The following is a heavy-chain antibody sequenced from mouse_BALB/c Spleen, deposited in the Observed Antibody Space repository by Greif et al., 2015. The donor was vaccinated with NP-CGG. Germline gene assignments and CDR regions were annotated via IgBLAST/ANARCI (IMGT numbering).Heavy chain of an antibody. V-gene: IGHV1-18*01. D-gene: IGHD1-2*01. J-gene: IGHJ3*01. CDR2: INPDNGGT. Sequence: EVQLQQSGPELVKPGASVKIPCKASGYTFTDYNMDWVKQSHGKSLEWIGDINPDNGGTIYNQKFKGKATLTVGKSSSTAYMELRSLTSEDTAVYYCAAAARAYWGQGTLVTVSA. CDR3: AAAARAY. CDR1: GYTFTDYN.